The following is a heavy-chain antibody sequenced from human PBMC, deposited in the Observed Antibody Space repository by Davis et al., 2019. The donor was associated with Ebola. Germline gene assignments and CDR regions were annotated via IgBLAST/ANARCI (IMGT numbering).Heavy chain of an antibody. Sequence: ASVKVSCKASGYSFIGHHIHWMRQAPGQGLEWMGWINPNSGDTNYAQTFRGRVTMTRDTSLSTAYMELNSLRRDDTAVYYCAREIWFGENWIDPWGQGTLVTVSS. CDR2: INPNSGDT. V-gene: IGHV1-2*02. J-gene: IGHJ5*02. D-gene: IGHD3-10*01. CDR1: GYSFIGHH. CDR3: AREIWFGENWIDP.